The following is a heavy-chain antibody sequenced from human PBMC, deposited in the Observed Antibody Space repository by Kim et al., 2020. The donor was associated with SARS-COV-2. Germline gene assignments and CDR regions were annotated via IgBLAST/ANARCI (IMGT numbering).Heavy chain of an antibody. D-gene: IGHD2-2*01. J-gene: IGHJ2*01. V-gene: IGHV4-34*01. CDR1: GGSFSGYY. CDR3: ARGRGYCSSTSCSGLRYFDL. CDR2: INHSGST. Sequence: ETLSLTCAVYGGSFSGYYWSWIRQPPGKGLEWIGEINHSGSTNYNPSLKSRVTISVDTSKNQFSLQLSSVTAADTAVYYCARGRGYCSSTSCSGLRYFDLWGRGTLVTVSS.